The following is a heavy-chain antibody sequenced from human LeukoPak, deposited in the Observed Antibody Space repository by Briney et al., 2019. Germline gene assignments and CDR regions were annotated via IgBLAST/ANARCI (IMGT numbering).Heavy chain of an antibody. J-gene: IGHJ6*02. Sequence: SVKVSCKASGYTLTSYFIHWVRQAPGQGLEWMGGIIPIFGTANYAQKFQGRVTITADESTSTAYMELSSLRSEDTAVYYCARLGYCSSTSCSDYYYGMDVWGQGTTVTVSS. D-gene: IGHD2-2*01. V-gene: IGHV1-69*13. CDR3: ARLGYCSSTSCSDYYYGMDV. CDR1: GYTLTSYF. CDR2: IIPIFGTA.